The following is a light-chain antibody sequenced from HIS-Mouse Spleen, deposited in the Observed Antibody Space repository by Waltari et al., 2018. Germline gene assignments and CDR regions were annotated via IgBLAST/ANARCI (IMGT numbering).Light chain of an antibody. Sequence: QSVLTQPPSASGTPGQRVTISCSGSSSNIGSNYVYWYQQLPGTAPKLLIYRNNQRPSGVPDRFSGSKSGTSASLAISGLRSEDEADYYCCSYAGSHVVFGGGTKLTVL. V-gene: IGLV1-47*01. CDR2: RNN. CDR1: SSNIGSNY. CDR3: CSYAGSHVV. J-gene: IGLJ2*01.